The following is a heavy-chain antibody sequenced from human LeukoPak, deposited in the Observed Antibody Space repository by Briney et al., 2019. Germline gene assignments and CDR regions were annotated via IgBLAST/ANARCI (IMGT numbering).Heavy chain of an antibody. D-gene: IGHD1-26*01. CDR2: IFYSGST. CDR1: GASVSSSSYY. Sequence: PSETLSLTCTVSGASVSSSSYYWEWIRQPPGKGLEWVGSIFYSGSTHYNPSHKSRVTMSVDPSKNQFSLRLSSVTATDTAVYYCATRRSGSHPYYWGQGTLVTVSS. V-gene: IGHV4-39*01. CDR3: ATRRSGSHPYY. J-gene: IGHJ4*02.